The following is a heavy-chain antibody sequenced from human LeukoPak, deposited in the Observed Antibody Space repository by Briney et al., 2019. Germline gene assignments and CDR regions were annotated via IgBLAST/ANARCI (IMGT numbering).Heavy chain of an antibody. J-gene: IGHJ4*02. CDR1: GFTFSDYW. CDR2: INRDGSVK. V-gene: IGHV3-7*01. Sequence: GGSLRLSCAVSGFTFSDYWVTWVRQTTGKGLEFVANINRDGSVKNYVDSVKGRFTISRDSAKNSLYLQMTSLRVDDTAIYYCARDPGFSSFDYWGQGTLVTVSS. CDR3: ARDPGFSSFDY. D-gene: IGHD3-3*02.